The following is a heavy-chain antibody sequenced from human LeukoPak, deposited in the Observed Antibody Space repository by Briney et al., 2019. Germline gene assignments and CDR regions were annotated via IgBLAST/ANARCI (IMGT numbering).Heavy chain of an antibody. Sequence: GGSLRLSCAASGFTFSSYSMNWVRQAPGKGLEWVSAISGNGGSTYYADSAKGRFTISRDYSKNTLYLHMNSLRAEDTAVYYCAKGPHHDPLHYFDYWGQGTLVTVSS. J-gene: IGHJ4*02. CDR1: GFTFSSYS. CDR2: ISGNGGST. V-gene: IGHV3-23*01. CDR3: AKGPHHDPLHYFDY.